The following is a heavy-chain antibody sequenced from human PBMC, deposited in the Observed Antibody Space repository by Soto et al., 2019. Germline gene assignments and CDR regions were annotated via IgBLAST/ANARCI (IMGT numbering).Heavy chain of an antibody. CDR1: GFTFSSYW. J-gene: IGHJ4*02. Sequence: SLRLSCAASGFTFSSYWMTWVRQAPGKGLEWVANIKQSGSETYYVDSVKGRFTISRDDAKNAVYLQMNTLRAEDTAVYFCARGYSIDYWGQGTLVTVSS. CDR3: ARGYSIDY. D-gene: IGHD5-18*01. V-gene: IGHV3-7*03. CDR2: IKQSGSET.